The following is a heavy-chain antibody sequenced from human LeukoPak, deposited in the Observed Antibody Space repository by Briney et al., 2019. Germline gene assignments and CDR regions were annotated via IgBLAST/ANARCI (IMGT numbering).Heavy chain of an antibody. V-gene: IGHV3-48*03. Sequence: PGGSLRLSCAASGFTFSSYEMNWVRQAPGKGLEWVSYISSSGSTIYYADSVKGRFTISRDNAKNSLYLQMNSLRAEDTAVYYCARFTQVDGFNFWYFDLWGRGTLVTVSS. J-gene: IGHJ2*01. CDR2: ISSSGSTI. CDR3: ARFTQVDGFNFWYFDL. CDR1: GFTFSSYE. D-gene: IGHD5-24*01.